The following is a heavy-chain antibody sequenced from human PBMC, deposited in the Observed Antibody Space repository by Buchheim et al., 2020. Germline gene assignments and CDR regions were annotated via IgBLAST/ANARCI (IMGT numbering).Heavy chain of an antibody. CDR3: ARDSGAVGYSYGLFDY. J-gene: IGHJ4*02. Sequence: QVQLQESGPGLVKPSQTLSLTCTVSGGSISSGSYYWSWLRQPAGKGLEWIGRIYTSGSTNYNPSLKSRVTISVDTSKNQFSLKLSSVTAADTAVDYCARDSGAVGYSYGLFDYWGQGTL. CDR2: IYTSGST. D-gene: IGHD5-18*01. CDR1: GGSISSGSYY. V-gene: IGHV4-61*02.